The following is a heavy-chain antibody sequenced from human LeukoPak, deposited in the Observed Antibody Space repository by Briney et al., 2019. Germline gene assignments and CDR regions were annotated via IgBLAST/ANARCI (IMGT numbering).Heavy chain of an antibody. D-gene: IGHD1-26*01. CDR2: INPTGSGT. Sequence: GASVKVSCKASGDTFSNHPINWVRQAPGQGLEWVGLINPTGSGTLYAQKFQGRVTMTRDMSTSTDYMELSSLRFEDTAVYYCARDNSVGNNAWWFDPWGQGTLVTVSS. J-gene: IGHJ5*02. CDR3: ARDNSVGNNAWWFDP. V-gene: IGHV1-46*01. CDR1: GDTFSNHP.